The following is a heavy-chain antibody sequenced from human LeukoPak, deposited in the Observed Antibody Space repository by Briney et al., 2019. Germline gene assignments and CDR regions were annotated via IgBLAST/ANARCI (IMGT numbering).Heavy chain of an antibody. Sequence: GGSLRLSCAASGFTFRSYGMHWVRQAPGKGLEWVAVIWYDGSNKNYADSVKGRFTISRDNSKNMLYLQMNSLRAEDTAVYYCAKDRLFDWNRSYYYYYGMDVWGQGTTVTVSS. V-gene: IGHV3-30*02. CDR3: AKDRLFDWNRSYYYYYGMDV. CDR1: GFTFRSYG. J-gene: IGHJ6*02. D-gene: IGHD3-9*01. CDR2: IWYDGSNK.